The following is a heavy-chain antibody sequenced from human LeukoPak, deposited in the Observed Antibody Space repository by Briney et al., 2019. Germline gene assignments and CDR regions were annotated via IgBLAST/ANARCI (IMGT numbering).Heavy chain of an antibody. Sequence: ASVKVSCKASGYIFTSYGISWVRQALGQGLEWMGWISVSNGNPNYPQRLQGRVTMTTDTSTTTAYMELRSLRSDDTAVYYCARDINGYYYDSHGYYPTDLWGQGTRVSVSS. CDR3: ARDINGYYYDSHGYYPTDL. D-gene: IGHD3-22*01. CDR1: GYIFTSYG. J-gene: IGHJ5*02. CDR2: ISVSNGNP. V-gene: IGHV1-18*01.